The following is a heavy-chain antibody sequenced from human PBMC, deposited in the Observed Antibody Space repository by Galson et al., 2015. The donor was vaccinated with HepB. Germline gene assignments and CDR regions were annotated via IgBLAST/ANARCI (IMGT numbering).Heavy chain of an antibody. CDR2: ISSSGSTI. D-gene: IGHD4-11*01. J-gene: IGHJ4*02. V-gene: IGHV3-48*03. Sequence: SLRLSCAASGFTFSSYEMNWVRQAPGKGLEWVSYISSSGSTIYYADSVKGRFTISRDNAKNSLYLQMNSLRAEDTAVYYCARDHSNYYFDYWGQGTLVTVSS. CDR3: ARDHSNYYFDY. CDR1: GFTFSSYE.